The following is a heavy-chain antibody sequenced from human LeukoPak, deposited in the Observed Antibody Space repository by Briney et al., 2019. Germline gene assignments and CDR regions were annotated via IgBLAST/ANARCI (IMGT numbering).Heavy chain of an antibody. CDR2: MNPNSGNT. CDR1: GYTFTSYD. V-gene: IGHV1-8*01. CDR3: ARFGVAISDYYFDY. Sequence: GASVKVSCKASGYTFTSYDINWVRQATGQGLEWMGWMNPNSGNTGYAQKFQGRVTTTRNTSISTAYMELSSLRSEDTAVYYCARFGVAISDYYFDYWGQGTLVTVSS. D-gene: IGHD3-3*01. J-gene: IGHJ4*02.